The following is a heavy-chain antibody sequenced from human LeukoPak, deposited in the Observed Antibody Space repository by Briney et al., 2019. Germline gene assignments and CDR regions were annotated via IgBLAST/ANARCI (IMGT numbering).Heavy chain of an antibody. D-gene: IGHD6-19*01. V-gene: IGHV4-59*12. CDR1: GGSISSYY. Sequence: SETLSLTCSVSGGSISSYYWSWIRQPPGKGLEWIGYIYYSGSTNYNPSLKSRVTMSVDTSKNQFSLKLSSVTAADTAVYYCARGRSWYSSGWYSSHFDYWGQGTLVTVSS. CDR2: IYYSGST. CDR3: ARGRSWYSSGWYSSHFDY. J-gene: IGHJ4*02.